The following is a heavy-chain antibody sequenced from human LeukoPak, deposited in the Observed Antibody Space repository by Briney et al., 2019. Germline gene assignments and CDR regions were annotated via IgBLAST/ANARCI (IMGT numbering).Heavy chain of an antibody. CDR2: INSDGSIT. V-gene: IGHV3-74*01. CDR1: GFTFTTYW. J-gene: IGHJ6*02. CDR3: ARDAVDTANAV. Sequence: GGSLRLSCAASGFTFTTYWMHWARQAPGKGLVWVSHINSDGSITSYADSVKGRFTISRDNAKNTLYLQMNSLRAEDTAVYYCARDAVDTANAVWGQGTTVTVSS. D-gene: IGHD5-18*01.